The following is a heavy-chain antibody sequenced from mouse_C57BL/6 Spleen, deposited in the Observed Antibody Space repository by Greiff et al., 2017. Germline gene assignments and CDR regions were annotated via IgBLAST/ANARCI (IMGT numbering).Heavy chain of an antibody. Sequence: QVQLKQPGAELVKPGASVKLSCKASGYTFTSYWMHWVKQRPGQGLEWIGMIHPNSGSTNYNEKFKSKATLTVDKSSSTAYMQLSSLTSEDSAVYYCARLNYYGSSLWFAYWGQGTLVTVSA. CDR3: ARLNYYGSSLWFAY. J-gene: IGHJ3*01. CDR1: GYTFTSYW. D-gene: IGHD1-1*01. V-gene: IGHV1-64*01. CDR2: IHPNSGST.